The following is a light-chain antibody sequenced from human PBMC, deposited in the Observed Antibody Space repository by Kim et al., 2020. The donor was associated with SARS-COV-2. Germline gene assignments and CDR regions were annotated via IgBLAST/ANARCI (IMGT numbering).Light chain of an antibody. CDR1: QSISSW. CDR2: KAS. V-gene: IGKV1-5*03. Sequence: DIQMTQSPSTLSASVGDRVTITCRASQSISSWLAWYQQKPGKAPKLLIYKASSLESGVPSRFSGSGSGTEFTLTISSLQTNDFATYYCQQYNSYSRRTFGQGTKVDIK. CDR3: QQYNSYSRRT. J-gene: IGKJ1*01.